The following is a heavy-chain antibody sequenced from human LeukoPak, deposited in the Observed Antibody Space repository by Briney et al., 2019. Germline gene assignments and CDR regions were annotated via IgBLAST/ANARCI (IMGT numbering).Heavy chain of an antibody. CDR3: AKDSPYYYDSSGYLALDY. V-gene: IGHV3-30*02. D-gene: IGHD3-22*01. Sequence: GGSLRLSCAASGFTFSSYGMHWVRQAPGKGLEWVAFIRYDGSNKYYADSVKGRFTISRDNSKNTLYLQMNSLRAEDTAVYYCAKDSPYYYDSSGYLALDYWGQGTLVTASS. CDR2: IRYDGSNK. J-gene: IGHJ4*02. CDR1: GFTFSSYG.